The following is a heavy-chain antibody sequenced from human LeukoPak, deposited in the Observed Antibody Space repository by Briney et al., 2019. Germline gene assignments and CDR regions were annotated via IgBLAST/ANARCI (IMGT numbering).Heavy chain of an antibody. CDR1: GYMFTSYA. V-gene: IGHV1-18*01. J-gene: IGHJ4*02. CDR3: ARHPYYDSSGYYVY. CDR2: TSAYNGET. Sequence: GASVKVSCKASGYMFTSYAISWVRQAPGQGLEWMGWTSAYNGETNYAQNLQGRVTMTTDASTSTAYMELRSLRSDDTAVYYCARHPYYDSSGYYVYWGQGTLVTVSS. D-gene: IGHD3-22*01.